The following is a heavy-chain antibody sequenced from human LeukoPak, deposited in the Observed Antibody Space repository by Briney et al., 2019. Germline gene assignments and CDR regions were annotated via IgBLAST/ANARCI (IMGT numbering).Heavy chain of an antibody. Sequence: SETLSLTCTVSGGSISSYYWSWIRQPPGKGLEWIGYIYYSGSTNYNPSLKSRVTISVDTSKNQFSLKLSSVTAADTAVYHCARDASLWGFDYWGQGTLVTVSS. D-gene: IGHD3-16*01. CDR2: IYYSGST. CDR1: GGSISSYY. J-gene: IGHJ4*02. CDR3: ARDASLWGFDY. V-gene: IGHV4-59*01.